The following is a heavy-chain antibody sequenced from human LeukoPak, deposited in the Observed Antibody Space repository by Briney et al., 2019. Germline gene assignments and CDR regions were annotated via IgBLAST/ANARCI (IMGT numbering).Heavy chain of an antibody. CDR1: GGSISSYY. D-gene: IGHD6-13*01. CDR3: ARAASSWSFDY. Sequence: PSETLSLTCTVSGGSISSYYWSWIRQPPGKGLEWIGYIYYSGITNYNPSLKSRVTISVDTSKNQFSLKLNPVTAADTAVYYCARAASSWSFDYWGQGTLVTVSS. J-gene: IGHJ4*02. V-gene: IGHV4-59*01. CDR2: IYYSGIT.